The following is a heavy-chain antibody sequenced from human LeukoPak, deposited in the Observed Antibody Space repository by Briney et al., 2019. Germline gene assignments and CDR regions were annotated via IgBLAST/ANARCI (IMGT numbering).Heavy chain of an antibody. CDR2: INWNGGST. J-gene: IGHJ6*03. CDR1: GFTFDDYG. CDR3: ARDGEISSGWTWHYYYYYMDV. Sequence: GGSLRLSCAASGFTFDDYGMSWVRQAPGKGLEWVSGINWNGGSTGYADSVKGRFTISRDNAKNSLYLQMNSLRAEDTALYYCARDGEISSGWTWHYYYYYMDVWGKGTTVTVSS. D-gene: IGHD6-19*01. V-gene: IGHV3-20*04.